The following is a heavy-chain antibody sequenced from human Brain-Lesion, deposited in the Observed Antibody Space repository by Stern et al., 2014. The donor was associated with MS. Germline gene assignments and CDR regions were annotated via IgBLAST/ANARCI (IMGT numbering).Heavy chain of an antibody. D-gene: IGHD2-15*01. Sequence: VQLVESGPGLVKPSETLSLTCTVAGGSVSSTSYAWAWIRQPPGKGLGWIGTIYYSGNTYYSPSLKSLLTISLTPPKNQFPRKRRSVTAADTAVYYCAGEEDIRYCSGGSCTGNWFDPWGQGTLVTVSS. CDR2: IYYSGNT. CDR1: GGSVSSTSYA. V-gene: IGHV4-39*01. CDR3: AGEEDIRYCSGGSCTGNWFDP. J-gene: IGHJ5*02.